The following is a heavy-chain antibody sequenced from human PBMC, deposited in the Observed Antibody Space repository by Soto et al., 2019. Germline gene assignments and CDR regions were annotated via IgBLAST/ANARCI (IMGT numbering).Heavy chain of an antibody. D-gene: IGHD6-19*01. CDR2: ISYDGSNK. J-gene: IGHJ6*02. V-gene: IGHV3-30*18. Sequence: QVQLVESGGGVVQPGRSLRLSCAASGFTFSSYGMHWVRQAPGKGLEWVAVISYDGSNKYYADSVKGRFTISRDNSKNTLYLHMNSLRAEDTAVYYCAKDRQWLVYYYYYGMDVWGQGTTVTVSS. CDR3: AKDRQWLVYYYYYGMDV. CDR1: GFTFSSYG.